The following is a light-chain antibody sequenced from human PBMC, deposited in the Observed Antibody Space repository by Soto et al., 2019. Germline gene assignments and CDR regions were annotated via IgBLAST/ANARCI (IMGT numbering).Light chain of an antibody. Sequence: QSALTQPRSVSGSPGQSVTISCTGTSSDVGGYDYVSWYQQHPGKAPQLMIYDVSKRPSGVPDRFSGSKSGNTASLTISGLQADDDADYYCCSSAGSFIYVFATGTKVTVL. CDR1: SSDVGGYDY. V-gene: IGLV2-11*01. CDR3: CSSAGSFIYV. J-gene: IGLJ1*01. CDR2: DVS.